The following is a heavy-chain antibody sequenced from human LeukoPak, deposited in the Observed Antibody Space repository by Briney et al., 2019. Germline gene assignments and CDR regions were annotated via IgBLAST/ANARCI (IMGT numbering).Heavy chain of an antibody. J-gene: IGHJ6*03. Sequence: SETLSLTCAVYGGSFSGYYWTWIRQPPGKGLEWIGEINHSGSTNYNPSLKSRITISVDTSRTRFSLKLSSVTAADTAVYYCARQRYYYYYMDVWGKGATVTISS. CDR3: ARQRYYYYYMDV. CDR1: GGSFSGYY. V-gene: IGHV4-34*01. CDR2: INHSGST.